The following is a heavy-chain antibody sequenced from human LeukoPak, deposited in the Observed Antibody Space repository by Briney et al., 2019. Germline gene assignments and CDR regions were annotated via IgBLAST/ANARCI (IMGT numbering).Heavy chain of an antibody. CDR3: ARVQTSTGYDYFDP. J-gene: IGHJ5*02. V-gene: IGHV3-72*01. CDR2: TANRANSYTT. Sequence: PGGSLRLSCAASGFTFSDDYMDWVRQAPGKGLEWVGRTANRANSYTTQYAASVKGRFTVSRDDSKNAVYLQMNSLKTEDSAVYYCARVQTSTGYDYFDPRGQGTLATVSS. CDR1: GFTFSDDY. D-gene: IGHD6-13*01.